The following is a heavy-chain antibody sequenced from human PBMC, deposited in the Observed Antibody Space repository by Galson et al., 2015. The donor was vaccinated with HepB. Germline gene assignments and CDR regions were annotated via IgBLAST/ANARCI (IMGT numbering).Heavy chain of an antibody. J-gene: IGHJ5*02. Sequence: SLRLSCAASRFPFSDYAMTWVRQAPGKGLEWVSTISGSGGNIYYADSVKGRFTISRDNSNNTVFLQMNSLSAEDTAVYYCAKEATYGSSFSLWFDPRGQGSLVIVSS. CDR1: RFPFSDYA. V-gene: IGHV3-23*01. CDR3: AKEATYGSSFSLWFDP. D-gene: IGHD6-13*01. CDR2: ISGSGGNI.